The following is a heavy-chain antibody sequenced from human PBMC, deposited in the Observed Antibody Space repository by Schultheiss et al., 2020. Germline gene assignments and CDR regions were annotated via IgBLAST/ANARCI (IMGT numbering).Heavy chain of an antibody. V-gene: IGHV4-61*02. CDR3: ARAGLDGYKSPDWYFDL. J-gene: IGHJ2*01. CDR2: IYTSGST. D-gene: IGHD5-24*01. Sequence: SQTLSLTCTVSGGSISSGSYYWSWIRQPAGKGLEWIGRIYTSGSTNYNPSLKSRVTISVDTSKNQFYLKLSSVTAADTAVYYCARAGLDGYKSPDWYFDLWGRGTLVTVSS. CDR1: GGSISSGSYY.